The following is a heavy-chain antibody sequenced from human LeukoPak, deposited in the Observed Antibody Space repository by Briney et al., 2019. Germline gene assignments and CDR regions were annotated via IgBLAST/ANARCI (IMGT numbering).Heavy chain of an antibody. CDR2: IYHSGST. J-gene: IGHJ4*02. D-gene: IGHD5-18*01. Sequence: SETLSLTCTVSGYSISSGYYWGWIRQPPGKGLEWIGSIYHSGSTYYNPSLKSRVTISVDTSKNQFSLKLSSVTAADTAVYHCARDPTWIQLWLHHPFDYWGQGTLVTVSS. CDR1: GYSISSGYY. CDR3: ARDPTWIQLWLHHPFDY. V-gene: IGHV4-38-2*02.